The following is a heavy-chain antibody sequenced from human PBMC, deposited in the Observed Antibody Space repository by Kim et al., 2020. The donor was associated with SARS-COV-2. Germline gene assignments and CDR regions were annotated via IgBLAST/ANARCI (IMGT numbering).Heavy chain of an antibody. Sequence: GGSLRLSCAASGFTFSNAWMSWVRQAPGKGLEWVGRIKSKTDGGTTDYAAPVKGRFTISRDDSKNTLYLQMNSLKTEDTAVYYCTTITSPHYYGSGSYLPNWFDPWGQGTLVTVSS. J-gene: IGHJ5*02. V-gene: IGHV3-15*01. D-gene: IGHD3-10*01. CDR3: TTITSPHYYGSGSYLPNWFDP. CDR1: GFTFSNAW. CDR2: IKSKTDGGTT.